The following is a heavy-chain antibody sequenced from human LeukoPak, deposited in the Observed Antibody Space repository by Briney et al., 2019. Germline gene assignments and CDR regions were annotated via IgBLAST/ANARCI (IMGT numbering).Heavy chain of an antibody. CDR2: IKSKTDGGTT. CDR1: GFSLSGYG. Sequence: GRSLRLFCEASGFSLSGYGMHWARQAPGKGLEWVGRIKSKTDGGTTDYAAPVKGRFTISRDDSKNTLYLQMNSLKTEDTAVYYCTTDGWLRFLYYWGQGTLPTVSS. D-gene: IGHD5-12*01. CDR3: TTDGWLRFLYY. V-gene: IGHV3-15*01. J-gene: IGHJ4*02.